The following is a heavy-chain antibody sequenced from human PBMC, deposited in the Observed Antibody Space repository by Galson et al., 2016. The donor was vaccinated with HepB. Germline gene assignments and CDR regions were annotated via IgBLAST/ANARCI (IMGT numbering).Heavy chain of an antibody. J-gene: IGHJ4*02. CDR3: ARSAYSSGDF. V-gene: IGHV1-18*01. Sequence: SCKASGYDFTTFGIGWVRQAPGQGLEWIGWIAIYNDKRDYAQKFQGRVTMTADTSTDTAYMQLNNLTSDDTATHYCARSAYSSGDFWGQGTLITVSS. CDR2: IAIYNDKR. CDR1: GYDFTTFG. D-gene: IGHD6-19*01.